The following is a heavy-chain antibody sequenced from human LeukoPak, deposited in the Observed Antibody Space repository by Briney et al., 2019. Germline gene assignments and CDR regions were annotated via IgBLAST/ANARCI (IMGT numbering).Heavy chain of an antibody. D-gene: IGHD2-15*01. V-gene: IGHV3-66*01. Sequence: GGSLRLSCAASGFTVSSNYMSWVRQAPGKGLEWVSVIYSGGSTYYADSVKGRFTISRDNSKNTLYLQMNSLRAEDTAVYYCARESGGYYYGMDVWAKGPRSPSP. CDR2: IYSGGST. CDR1: GFTVSSNY. CDR3: ARESGGYYYGMDV. J-gene: IGHJ6*02.